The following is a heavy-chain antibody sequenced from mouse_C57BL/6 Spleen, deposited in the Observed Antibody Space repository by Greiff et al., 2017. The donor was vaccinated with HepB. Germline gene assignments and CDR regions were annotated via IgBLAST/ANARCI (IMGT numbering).Heavy chain of an antibody. CDR2: IYPGNSDT. CDR1: GYTFTSYW. CDR3: TRTITTVVEYYAMDY. V-gene: IGHV1-5*01. J-gene: IGHJ4*01. D-gene: IGHD1-1*01. Sequence: VQLQQSGTVLARPGASVKMSCKTSGYTFTSYWMHWVKQRPGQGLEWIGAIYPGNSDTSYNQKFKGKAKLTAVTSASTAYMELSSLTNEDSAVYYCTRTITTVVEYYAMDYWGQGTSVTVSS.